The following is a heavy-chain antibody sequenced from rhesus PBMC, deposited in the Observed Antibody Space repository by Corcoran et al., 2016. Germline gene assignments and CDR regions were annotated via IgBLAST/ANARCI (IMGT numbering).Heavy chain of an antibody. D-gene: IGHD5-42*01. CDR1: GGSISDIYR. CDR3: ARGLGYGDY. CDR2: IFGSSTTT. V-gene: IGHV4S10*01. J-gene: IGHJ4*01. Sequence: QVQLQESGPGVVKPSATLSLTCAVSGGSISDIYRWSWIRQPPGKGLEWIGYIFGSSTTTNYNPSLKSRVTISKDTSKNQFSLKLSSVTAADTAVYYCARGLGYGDYWGQGVLVTVSS.